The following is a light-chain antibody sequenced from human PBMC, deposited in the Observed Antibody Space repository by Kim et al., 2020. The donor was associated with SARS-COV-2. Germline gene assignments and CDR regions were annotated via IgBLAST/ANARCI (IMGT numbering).Light chain of an antibody. V-gene: IGLV1-47*01. Sequence: HRVTGTCYGTTSHIESNFVPWYRRLPGTAPRLLIYRIYLRPSGVPDRSSGAQAGTAASLAISGLRSDDEGDYFCAGWDDRLSGVVCGGGTQLTVL. CDR2: RIY. CDR3: AGWDDRLSGVV. J-gene: IGLJ2*01. CDR1: TSHIESNF.